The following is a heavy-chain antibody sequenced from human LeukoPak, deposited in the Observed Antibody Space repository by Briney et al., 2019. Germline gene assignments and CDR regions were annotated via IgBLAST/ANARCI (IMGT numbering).Heavy chain of an antibody. V-gene: IGHV3-48*01. D-gene: IGHD3-22*01. CDR2: NSSRSRTI. Sequence: SGGSLRLSCAASAFTFSFYSMNWVREAAGKGLERVTYNSSRSRTIYYADSVKGRFTISRDNAKNSLYLQMNSLRAEDTAVYYCARQIGGATMIDEDAFDIWGQGTMVTVSS. CDR3: ARQIGGATMIDEDAFDI. CDR1: AFTFSFYS. J-gene: IGHJ3*02.